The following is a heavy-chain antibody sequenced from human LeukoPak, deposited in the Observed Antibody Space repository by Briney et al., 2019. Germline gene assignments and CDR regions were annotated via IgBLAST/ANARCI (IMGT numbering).Heavy chain of an antibody. Sequence: SETLSLTCTASGGSISSYYWSWIRQPPGKGLEWIGYIYYSGSTNYNPSLKSRVTISVDTSKNQFSLKLSSVTAADTAVYYCARVVAAAGILSAYYYGMDVWGQGTTVTVSS. J-gene: IGHJ6*02. CDR1: GGSISSYY. D-gene: IGHD6-13*01. CDR2: IYYSGST. CDR3: ARVVAAAGILSAYYYGMDV. V-gene: IGHV4-59*08.